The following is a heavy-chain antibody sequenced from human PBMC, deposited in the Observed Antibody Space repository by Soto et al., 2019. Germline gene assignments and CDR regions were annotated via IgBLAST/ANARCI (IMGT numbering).Heavy chain of an antibody. CDR2: IIHGGIT. J-gene: IGHJ4*02. V-gene: IGHV4-34*12. CDR3: ARDFDY. CDR1: GGSFTSYY. Sequence: QVRLQQWGAGLLKPSETLSLTCAVYGGSFTSYYWSWIRQPPGKGLEWIGDIIHGGITNDNPSLKSRVPKSLETSQNHFSLRLTSVTAADTAVYYCARDFDYWGQGTLVTVSS.